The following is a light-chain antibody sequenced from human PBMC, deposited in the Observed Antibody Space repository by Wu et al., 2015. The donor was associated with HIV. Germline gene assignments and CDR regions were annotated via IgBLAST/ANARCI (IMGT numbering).Light chain of an antibody. Sequence: EIVLTQSPGTLSLSPGERAILSCRASQSVSSSYLAWYQQKPGQAPRLLIYGASSRATGIPDRFSGGGSGTDFTLTISRLDPEDFAVYYCQHYGNSPYTFGQGTKLEIK. CDR3: QHYGNSPYT. CDR2: GAS. CDR1: QSVSSSY. V-gene: IGKV3-20*01. J-gene: IGKJ2*01.